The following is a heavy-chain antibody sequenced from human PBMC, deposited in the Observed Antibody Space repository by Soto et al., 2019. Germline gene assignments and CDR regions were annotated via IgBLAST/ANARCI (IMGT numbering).Heavy chain of an antibody. D-gene: IGHD3-10*01. Sequence: GGSLRLSCAASGFTFSSYAMYWVRQAPGRGLEWVSGISSSGSSTYYADSVKGRFTISRDNSKNTLYLQMNSLRAEDTAVYYCAKDANRKYFGSGLNWFDPWGQGTLVTVSS. CDR1: GFTFSSYA. CDR3: AKDANRKYFGSGLNWFDP. V-gene: IGHV3-23*01. CDR2: ISSSGSST. J-gene: IGHJ5*02.